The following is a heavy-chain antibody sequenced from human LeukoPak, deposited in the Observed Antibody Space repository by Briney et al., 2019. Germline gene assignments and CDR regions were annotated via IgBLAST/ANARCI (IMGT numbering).Heavy chain of an antibody. CDR1: GFSLSTSGMC. CDR3: ARIPDGIAAAGTLYYYYGMDV. D-gene: IGHD6-13*01. V-gene: IGHV2-70*01. J-gene: IGHJ6*02. CDR2: IDWDDDK. Sequence: SGPTLVNPTQTLTLTCTFSGFSLSTSGMCVSWIRQPPGKALECLALIDWDDDKYYSTSLKTRLTISKDTSKNQVVLTMTNMDPVDTATYYCARIPDGIAAAGTLYYYYGMDVWGQGTTVTVSS.